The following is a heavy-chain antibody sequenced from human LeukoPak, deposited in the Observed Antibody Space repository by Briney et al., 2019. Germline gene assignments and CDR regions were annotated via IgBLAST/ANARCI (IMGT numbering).Heavy chain of an antibody. Sequence: SETLSLTCTVSGGSISSGDYYWSWIRQPPGKGLEWIGYIYYSGSTYYNPSLKSRVTISVDTSKNQFSLKLSSVTAADTAVYYCARTCYDFWSGYSHRPPIDYWGQGTLVTVSS. V-gene: IGHV4-30-4*08. CDR3: ARTCYDFWSGYSHRPPIDY. J-gene: IGHJ4*02. CDR1: GGSISSGDYY. CDR2: IYYSGST. D-gene: IGHD3-3*01.